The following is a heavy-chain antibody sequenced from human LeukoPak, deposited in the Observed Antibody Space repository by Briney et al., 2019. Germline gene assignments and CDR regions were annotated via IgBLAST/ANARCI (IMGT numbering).Heavy chain of an antibody. J-gene: IGHJ5*02. CDR2: IYHSGST. CDR1: GYSISSGYY. CDR3: ARVYCSGGSCSNNWFDP. D-gene: IGHD2-15*01. Sequence: SETLSLTCTVSGYSISSGYYWGWIRQPPGKGLEWIGSIYHSGSTYYNPSLKSRVTISVDTSKNQFSLKLSSVTAADTAVYYCARVYCSGGSCSNNWFDPWGQGTLVTVSS. V-gene: IGHV4-38-2*02.